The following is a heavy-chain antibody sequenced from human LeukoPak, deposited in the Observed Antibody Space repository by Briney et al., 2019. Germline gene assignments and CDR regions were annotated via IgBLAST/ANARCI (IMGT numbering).Heavy chain of an antibody. J-gene: IGHJ4*02. Sequence: ASVKVSCKASGGTFSNYTITWVRQAPGQGLEWMGSIIPIFGTANYAQKFQGRVTITADKSTSTTYMELSSLRSEDTAVYYCAMGVGAPEDLAVAADFDYWGQGTLVTVSS. CDR2: IIPIFGTA. CDR1: GGTFSNYT. D-gene: IGHD6-19*01. CDR3: AMGVGAPEDLAVAADFDY. V-gene: IGHV1-69*08.